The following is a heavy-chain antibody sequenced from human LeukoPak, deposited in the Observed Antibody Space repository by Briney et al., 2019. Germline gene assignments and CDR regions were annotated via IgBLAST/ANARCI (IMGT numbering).Heavy chain of an antibody. D-gene: IGHD3-22*01. CDR1: GYTFTGYY. CDR3: ATHAVFKWRYYYDSSEPLDAFDI. J-gene: IGHJ3*02. Sequence: GASVKVSCKASGYTFTGYYMHWVRQAPGQGLEGMGWINPNSGGTNYAQKFQGRVTMTRDTSISTAYMELSRLRSDDTAVYYCATHAVFKWRYYYDSSEPLDAFDIWGQGTMVTVSS. CDR2: INPNSGGT. V-gene: IGHV1-2*02.